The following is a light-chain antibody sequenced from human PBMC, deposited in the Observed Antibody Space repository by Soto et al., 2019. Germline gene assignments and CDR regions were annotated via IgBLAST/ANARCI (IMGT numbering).Light chain of an antibody. Sequence: QMTQYPSAMSASVGDRVTITCRASQDISRFVAWFQQKPGKAPERLIYETSNLQPGVPSRFSGSGSGTEFTLAISGLQPEDYATYYCLQRNSYPYTFGQGTKVDIK. V-gene: IGKV1-17*03. CDR2: ETS. CDR3: LQRNSYPYT. CDR1: QDISRF. J-gene: IGKJ2*01.